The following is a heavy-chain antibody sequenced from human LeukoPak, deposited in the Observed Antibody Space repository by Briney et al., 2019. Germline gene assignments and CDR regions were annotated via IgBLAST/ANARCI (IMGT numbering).Heavy chain of an antibody. J-gene: IGHJ6*03. Sequence: SGGSLRLSCAASGFTFDDYTMLWVRQAPGKGLEWVSLISWDGGSTYYADSVKGRFTISRDNSKNSLYLQMNSLRTEDTALYYCAKAPYDYSNYYMDVWGKGTTVTVSS. D-gene: IGHD4-11*01. CDR1: GFTFDDYT. CDR3: AKAPYDYSNYYMDV. CDR2: ISWDGGST. V-gene: IGHV3-43*01.